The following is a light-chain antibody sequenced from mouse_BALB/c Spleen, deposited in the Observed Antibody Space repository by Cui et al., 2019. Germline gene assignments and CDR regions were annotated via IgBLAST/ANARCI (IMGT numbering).Light chain of an antibody. J-gene: IGKJ2*01. Sequence: QIVLTQSPALMSASPGAKVTMTCSASSSVSYMYWYQQKPRSSPKPWIYLTSNLASGVPARFSGSGSGTSYSLTISSMEAEDAATYYCQQWSSNPPTFGGGTELEIK. CDR3: QQWSSNPPT. CDR2: LTS. CDR1: SSVSY. V-gene: IGKV4-68*01.